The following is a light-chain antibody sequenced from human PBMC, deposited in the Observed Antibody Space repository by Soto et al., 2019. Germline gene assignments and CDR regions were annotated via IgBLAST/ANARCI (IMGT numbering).Light chain of an antibody. V-gene: IGLV4-60*02. CDR1: SGHSSYI. Sequence: QSVLTQSYSASASLGSSVKLICTLSSGHSSYIIAWHQQQPGKSPRYLMKLEGSGSYNKGSGVPDRFSGSSSGADRYLTISNLQFEDDADYYCETWDSNTKVFGGGTMLTVL. J-gene: IGLJ2*01. CDR2: LEGSGSY. CDR3: ETWDSNTKV.